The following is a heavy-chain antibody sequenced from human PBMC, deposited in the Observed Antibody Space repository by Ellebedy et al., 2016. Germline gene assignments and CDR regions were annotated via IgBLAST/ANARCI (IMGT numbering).Heavy chain of an antibody. J-gene: IGHJ4*02. CDR3: ARSLHITIFGVAHRNFGY. CDR1: GYTFTSYD. V-gene: IGHV1-8*01. D-gene: IGHD3-3*01. Sequence: ASVKVSCKASGYTFTSYDINWVRQATGQGLEWMGWMNPNSGNTGYAQKFQGRVTMTRNTSISTAYMELSSLRSEDTAVYYCARSLHITIFGVAHRNFGYWGQGTLVTVSS. CDR2: MNPNSGNT.